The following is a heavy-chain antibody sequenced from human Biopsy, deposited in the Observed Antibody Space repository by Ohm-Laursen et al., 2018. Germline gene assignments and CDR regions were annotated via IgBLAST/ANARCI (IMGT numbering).Heavy chain of an antibody. CDR3: AKGQDLRGGAEYFQH. CDR2: INPHSGTT. V-gene: IGHV1-2*02. D-gene: IGHD2-15*01. J-gene: IGHJ1*01. CDR1: GYTFTGQY. Sequence: ASVKVSCKASGYTFTGQYLHWVRQVPGQGLEWMGWINPHSGTTKFAQDFQGRVTMTRDTSISTAYMELRRLRSDDTAVYYCAKGQDLRGGAEYFQHWGQGALVTVSS.